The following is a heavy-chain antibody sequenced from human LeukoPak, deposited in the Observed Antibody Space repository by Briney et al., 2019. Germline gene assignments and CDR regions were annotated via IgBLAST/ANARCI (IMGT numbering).Heavy chain of an antibody. Sequence: SCKASGYTFTGYYMHWVRQAPGKGLEWVAFIRYDGSNKYYADSVKGRFTISRDNSKNSLYLQMNSLGAEDTAVYYCARGHYDDYEWGRGTLVTVSS. CDR3: ARGHYDDYE. CDR1: GYTFTGYY. D-gene: IGHD3-16*01. CDR2: IRYDGSNK. V-gene: IGHV3-30*02. J-gene: IGHJ4*02.